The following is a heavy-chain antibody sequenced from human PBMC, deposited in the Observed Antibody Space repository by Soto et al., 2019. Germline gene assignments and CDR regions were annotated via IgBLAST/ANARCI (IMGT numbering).Heavy chain of an antibody. CDR1: GFTVSSNY. D-gene: IGHD6-19*01. J-gene: IGHJ4*02. CDR2: IYSGGST. CDR3: AIETRSGWGFDY. V-gene: IGHV3-66*01. Sequence: GGSLRLSCAASGFTVSSNYMSWVRQAPGKGLEWVSVIYSGGSTYYADSVKGRFTISRDNSKNTLYLQMNSLRAEDTAVYYCAIETRSGWGFDYWGQGTLVTVSS.